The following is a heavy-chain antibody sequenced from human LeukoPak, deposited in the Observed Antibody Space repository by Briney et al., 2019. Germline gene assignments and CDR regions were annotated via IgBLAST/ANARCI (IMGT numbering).Heavy chain of an antibody. D-gene: IGHD2-2*01. CDR2: INSDGSST. CDR1: GFIFSAYW. Sequence: GGSLRLSCAASGFIFSAYWMHWVRHAPGKGLVWVSRINSDGSSTTYADSVKGRFTISRDNAKSTLYLQMNSLTTEDTAAYYCARGARYCTSTSCQVRYYMDVWGKGTTVTISS. V-gene: IGHV3-74*01. J-gene: IGHJ6*03. CDR3: ARGARYCTSTSCQVRYYMDV.